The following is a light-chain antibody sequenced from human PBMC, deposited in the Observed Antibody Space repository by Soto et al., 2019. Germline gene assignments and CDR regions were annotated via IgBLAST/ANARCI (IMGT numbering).Light chain of an antibody. J-gene: IGKJ1*01. CDR1: QSVRSS. CDR2: DAS. CDR3: QQYNSWPET. V-gene: IGKV3-15*01. Sequence: EIVMTQSPVTLSVSPGDRATLFCRASQSVRSSLAWYQQKPGQAPRLFIYDASTRATGIPARFTGSGPGTEFTLTISSLQSEDFAVYYCQQYNSWPETFGQGTKVDI.